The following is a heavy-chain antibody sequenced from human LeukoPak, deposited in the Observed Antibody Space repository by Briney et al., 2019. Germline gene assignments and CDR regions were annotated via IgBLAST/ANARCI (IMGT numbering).Heavy chain of an antibody. V-gene: IGHV3-30*02. Sequence: GGSLRLSWAASGFTFSSYGMHWVRQAPGKGLEWVAFIRYDGSNKYYADSVKGHFTISRDNSRSTLYLQMNNLRAEDTALYYCAKRIDTRGSTHYHDYWGQGTLVTVSS. CDR3: AKRIDTRGSTHYHDY. CDR2: IRYDGSNK. J-gene: IGHJ4*02. D-gene: IGHD3-22*01. CDR1: GFTFSSYG.